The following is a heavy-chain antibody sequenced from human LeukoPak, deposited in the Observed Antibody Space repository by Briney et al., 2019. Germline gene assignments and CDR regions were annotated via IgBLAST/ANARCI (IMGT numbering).Heavy chain of an antibody. D-gene: IGHD5-18*01. CDR2: IYYSGST. CDR1: GGSISSGGYY. CDR3: ARDHRIQLYAFDI. J-gene: IGHJ3*02. Sequence: SETLSLTCTVSGGSISSGGYYWSWIRQHPGKGLEWIGYIYYSGSTYYNPSLKSRVTISVDTSKNQFSLKLSSVIAADTAVYYCARDHRIQLYAFDIWGQGTMVTVSS. V-gene: IGHV4-31*03.